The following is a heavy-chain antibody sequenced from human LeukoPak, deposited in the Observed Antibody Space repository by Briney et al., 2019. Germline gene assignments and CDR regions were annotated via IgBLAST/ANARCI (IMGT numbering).Heavy chain of an antibody. CDR2: ISGSGGTT. Sequence: PGGSLRLSCAASGFTFSSYAMIWVRQAPGKGLEWVSAISGSGGTTNYADSVKGRFTISRDNSKNTLYLQVNSPRAEDTAVYYCAKVAHYYGSGSYYEYYFDYWGQGTLVTVSS. V-gene: IGHV3-23*01. CDR3: AKVAHYYGSGSYYEYYFDY. J-gene: IGHJ4*02. D-gene: IGHD3-10*01. CDR1: GFTFSSYA.